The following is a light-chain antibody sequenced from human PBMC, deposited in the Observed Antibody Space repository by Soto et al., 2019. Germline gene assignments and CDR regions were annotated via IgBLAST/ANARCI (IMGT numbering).Light chain of an antibody. CDR2: AAT. CDR3: QKYNSAPRT. J-gene: IGKJ1*01. Sequence: DIQMTQSLSSLSASVGDRVTITCLASQGIANYLAWYQHKPGKVPNLLIYAATTLQSGVPSRFSGGGSGTDFTLTISSLQPEDVATYYCQKYNSAPRTFGQGTKVDIK. V-gene: IGKV1-27*01. CDR1: QGIANY.